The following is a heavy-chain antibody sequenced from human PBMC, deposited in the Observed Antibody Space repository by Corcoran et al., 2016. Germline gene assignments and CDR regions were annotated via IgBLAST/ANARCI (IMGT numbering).Heavy chain of an antibody. CDR3: ASAPSGYNGVDDCYGMDV. Sequence: EVQLVQSGAEVKKPGESLKISCKGSGYSFTSYWIGWVRQMPGKGLEWMGIIYPGDSDTRYSPSFQGQVTISADKSISTAYLQWSSLKASDTAMYYCASAPSGYNGVDDCYGMDVWGQGTTVTVSS. V-gene: IGHV5-51*01. CDR2: IYPGDSDT. CDR1: GYSFTSYW. D-gene: IGHD1-1*01. J-gene: IGHJ6*02.